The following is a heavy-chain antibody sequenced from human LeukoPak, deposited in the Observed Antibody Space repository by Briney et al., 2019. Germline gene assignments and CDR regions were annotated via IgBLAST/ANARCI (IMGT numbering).Heavy chain of an antibody. V-gene: IGHV1-46*01. CDR3: ARALPHRRLMDTTMEQHWFDP. Sequence: ASVKVSCKASGYIFTSYFMHWVRQAPGQGLEWMGLINPSGGSTRYAQKFQGRVSMTRDMSTSTVYMELSSLRSEDTAVYYCARALPHRRLMDTTMEQHWFDPWGQGTLVTVSS. J-gene: IGHJ5*02. D-gene: IGHD5-18*01. CDR2: INPSGGST. CDR1: GYIFTSYF.